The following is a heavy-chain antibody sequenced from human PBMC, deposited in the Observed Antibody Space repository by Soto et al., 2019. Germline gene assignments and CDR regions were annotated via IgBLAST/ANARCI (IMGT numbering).Heavy chain of an antibody. CDR2: ISAYNGNT. V-gene: IGHV1-18*01. CDR1: GYTFTSYG. D-gene: IGHD3-10*01. J-gene: IGHJ4*02. CDR3: ARWVGVRGVISNFDY. Sequence: ASVKVSCKASGYTFTSYGISWVRQAPGQGLEWMGWISAYNGNTNYAQKLQGRVTMTTDTSTSTAYMELRSLRSDDTAVYYCARWVGVRGVISNFDYWGQGTLVTVSS.